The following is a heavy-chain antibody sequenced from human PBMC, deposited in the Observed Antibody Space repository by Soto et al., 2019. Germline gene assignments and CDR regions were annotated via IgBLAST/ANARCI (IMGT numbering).Heavy chain of an antibody. Sequence: GGSLRLSCAASGFTFSNYGMHWVRQAPGKGLEWVALMLNDGSTKFYADSVKGQFTISRDISKNTLFLQMNSLRVEDTAIYYCARDRGFGIGAASMDVWGQGTTVTVSS. J-gene: IGHJ6*02. CDR3: ARDRGFGIGAASMDV. D-gene: IGHD6-25*01. CDR2: MLNDGSTK. V-gene: IGHV3-30*03. CDR1: GFTFSNYG.